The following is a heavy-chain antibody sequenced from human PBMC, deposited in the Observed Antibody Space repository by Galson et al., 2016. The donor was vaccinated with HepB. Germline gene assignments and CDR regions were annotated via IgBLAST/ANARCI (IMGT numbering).Heavy chain of an antibody. CDR1: GFTFSNYA. D-gene: IGHD2-8*01. J-gene: IGHJ4*02. V-gene: IGHV3-23*01. Sequence: SLRLSCAASGFTFSNYAMTWVRQAPGKGLEWVSVISGSGGSTYYADSVKGRFTISRDNSKNTLYPQMHSLGAEDAAVYYCSRAFHCTNGVCRDYWGQGTLVTVSS. CDR2: ISGSGGST. CDR3: SRAFHCTNGVCRDY.